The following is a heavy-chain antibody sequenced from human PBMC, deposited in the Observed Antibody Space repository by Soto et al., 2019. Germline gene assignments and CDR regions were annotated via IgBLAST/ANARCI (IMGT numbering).Heavy chain of an antibody. J-gene: IGHJ4*01. CDR2: ISDGGTTT. CDR1: GFTFSMYC. Sequence: GGSLSLSCVVSGFTFSMYCMHWVRQVPGQSPFWVSRISDGGTTTNYADSVRGRFTISRDNSKNTLYLQMKNLKPDDTGIYYLTRGHRADSSGTGDHWVYGTPVTVSS. CDR3: TRGHRADSSGTGDH. V-gene: IGHV3-74*01. D-gene: IGHD1-26*01.